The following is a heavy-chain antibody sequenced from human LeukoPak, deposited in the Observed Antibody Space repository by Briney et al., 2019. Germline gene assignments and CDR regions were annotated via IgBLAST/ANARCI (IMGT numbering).Heavy chain of an antibody. J-gene: IGHJ6*02. D-gene: IGHD4-23*01. CDR3: ASVPGGNSLVAGYYCMDV. CDR1: GGTFSIYA. Sequence: ASVKVSCKASGGTFSIYAISWVRQAPGQGLEWMGGIIPIFGTANYAQKFQGRVTITADESTSTAYMELSSLRSEDTAVYYCASVPGGNSLVAGYYCMDVWGQGTTVTVSS. CDR2: IIPIFGTA. V-gene: IGHV1-69*13.